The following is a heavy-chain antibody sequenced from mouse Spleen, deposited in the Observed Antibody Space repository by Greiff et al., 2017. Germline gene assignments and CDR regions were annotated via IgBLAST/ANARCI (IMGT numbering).Heavy chain of an antibody. CDR3: ARSDNWGWYFDV. D-gene: IGHD4-1*01. J-gene: IGHJ1*01. V-gene: IGHV1-82*01. CDR2: IYPGDGDT. Sequence: LQESGPELVKPGASVKISCKASGYAFSSSWMNWVKQRPGKGLEWIGRIYPGDGDTNYNGKFKGKATLTADKSSSTAYMQLSSLTSEDSAVYFCARSDNWGWYFDVWGAGTTVTVSS. CDR1: GYAFSSSW.